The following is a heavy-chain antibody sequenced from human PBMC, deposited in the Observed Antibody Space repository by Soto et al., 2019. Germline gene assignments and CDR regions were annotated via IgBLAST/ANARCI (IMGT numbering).Heavy chain of an antibody. D-gene: IGHD3-10*02. Sequence: GGSLRLSCAASGFTFSSYGMHWVRQAPGKGLEWVAVISYDGSNKYYADSVKGRFTISRDNSKNTLYLQMNSLRAEDTAVYYCAKFAAVFGELLSIDYWGQGTLVTVSS. J-gene: IGHJ4*02. V-gene: IGHV3-30*18. CDR2: ISYDGSNK. CDR3: AKFAAVFGELLSIDY. CDR1: GFTFSSYG.